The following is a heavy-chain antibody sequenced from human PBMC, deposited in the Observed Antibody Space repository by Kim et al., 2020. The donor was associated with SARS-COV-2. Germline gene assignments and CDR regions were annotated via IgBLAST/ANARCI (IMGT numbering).Heavy chain of an antibody. CDR3: ATGLREAIFGVVISYYYGMDV. CDR2: IYYSGST. V-gene: IGHV4-39*01. D-gene: IGHD3-3*01. CDR1: GGSISSSSYY. Sequence: SETLSLTCTVSGGSISSSSYYWGWIRQPPGKGLEWIGSIYYSGSTYYNPSLKSRVTISVDTSKNQFSLKLSSVTAADTAVYYCATGLREAIFGVVISYYYGMDVWGQGTTVTVSS. J-gene: IGHJ6*02.